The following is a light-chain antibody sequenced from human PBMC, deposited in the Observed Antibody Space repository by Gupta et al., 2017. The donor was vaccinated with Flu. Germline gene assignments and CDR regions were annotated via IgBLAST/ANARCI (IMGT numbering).Light chain of an antibody. V-gene: IGLV7-43*01. CDR1: TGAVTNAHY. CDR2: SAT. J-gene: IGLJ3*02. Sequence: VLPPASSLPVSPGGTVTLTCSSTTGAVTNAHYPNWFQQNRGQPHKAMVYSATNMHAWTPSRFSGSLRGGKAALTLSGEQTEDEDEYYCRLDVGGAWVFGGGTKLTVL. CDR3: RLDVGGAWV.